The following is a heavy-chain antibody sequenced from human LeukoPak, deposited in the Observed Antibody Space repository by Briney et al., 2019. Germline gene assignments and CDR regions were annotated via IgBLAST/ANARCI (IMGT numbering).Heavy chain of an antibody. J-gene: IGHJ4*02. Sequence: ASVKVSCKASGYTFTGYYMHWVRQAPGQGLEWRGWINPNSGGTNYAQKFQGRVTMTRDTSISTAFMELSRLRSDDTAVYYCAIKPIVGATWGDYWGQGTLVTVSS. CDR3: AIKPIVGATWGDY. CDR2: INPNSGGT. D-gene: IGHD1-26*01. V-gene: IGHV1-2*02. CDR1: GYTFTGYY.